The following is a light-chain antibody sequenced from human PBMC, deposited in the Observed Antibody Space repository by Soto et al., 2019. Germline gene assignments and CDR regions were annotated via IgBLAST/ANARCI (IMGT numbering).Light chain of an antibody. V-gene: IGLV2-8*01. CDR1: SSDVGGYNC. Sequence: QSVLTQPPSASGSPGQSVTISCTGTSSDVGGYNCVSWYQQHPGKAPKLMIYEVSKLPSGVPDRLSGSKSGNTASLTVSGLSAEDEADYYCSSYAGSNIPVVFGGGTKLTVL. J-gene: IGLJ2*01. CDR3: SSYAGSNIPVV. CDR2: EVS.